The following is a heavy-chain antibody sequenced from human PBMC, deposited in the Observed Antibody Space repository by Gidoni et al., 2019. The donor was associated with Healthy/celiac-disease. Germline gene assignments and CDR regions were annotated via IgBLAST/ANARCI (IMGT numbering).Heavy chain of an antibody. CDR2: MSCSRSYI. Sequence: EVQLVESGGGLVKPGGPLRLSCSASGFTFSSYSMNWVRQAPGKGLEWVSCMSCSRSYIYYADSVKGQFTNARDNAKNSLYLQMNSLRAEDRAVYYCARGDDFWSGWYGMDVWGQGTTVTVSS. J-gene: IGHJ6*02. CDR1: GFTFSSYS. D-gene: IGHD3-3*01. CDR3: ARGDDFWSGWYGMDV. V-gene: IGHV3-21*01.